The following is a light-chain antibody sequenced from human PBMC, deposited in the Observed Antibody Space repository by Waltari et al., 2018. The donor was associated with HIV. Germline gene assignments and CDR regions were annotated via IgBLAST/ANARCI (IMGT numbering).Light chain of an antibody. CDR3: QQYNSYPVT. Sequence: DIQLTQSPSTLSASVGDRVTITCWASQSISSWLAWYLQKTEKAPKLLIYKASSLERGVPSRFSGSGTGTEFTLTISSLQPDDFATYYCQQYNSYPVTFGQGTKVEIK. V-gene: IGKV1-5*03. J-gene: IGKJ1*01. CDR2: KAS. CDR1: QSISSW.